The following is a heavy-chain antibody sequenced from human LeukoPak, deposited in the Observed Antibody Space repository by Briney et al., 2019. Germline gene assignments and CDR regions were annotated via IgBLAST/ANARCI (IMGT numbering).Heavy chain of an antibody. CDR2: IYYSGST. J-gene: IGHJ2*01. D-gene: IGHD7-27*01. Sequence: SETLSLTCTVSGGSISSGDYYWSWIRQPPEKGLEWIGYIYYSGSTYYNPSLKSRVTISVDTSKNQFSLKLSSVTAADTAVYYCARPTSPTGGLNYWYFDLWGRGTLVTVSS. CDR1: GGSISSGDYY. CDR3: ARPTSPTGGLNYWYFDL. V-gene: IGHV4-30-4*01.